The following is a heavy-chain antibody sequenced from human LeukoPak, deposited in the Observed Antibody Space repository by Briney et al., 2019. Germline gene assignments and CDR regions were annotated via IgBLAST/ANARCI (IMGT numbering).Heavy chain of an antibody. Sequence: PGRSLRLSCAASGFTFSSYAMHWVRQAPGKGLEWVAVISYDGSNKYYADSVKGRFTISRDNSKNTLYLQMNSLRAEDTAVYYCARGRFNYDSTGYSSFYYWGQGTLVTVSS. CDR1: GFTFSSYA. CDR3: ARGRFNYDSTGYSSFYY. D-gene: IGHD3-22*01. J-gene: IGHJ4*02. CDR2: ISYDGSNK. V-gene: IGHV3-30-3*01.